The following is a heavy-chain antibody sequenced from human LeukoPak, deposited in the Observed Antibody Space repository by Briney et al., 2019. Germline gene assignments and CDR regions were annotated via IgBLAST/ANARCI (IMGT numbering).Heavy chain of an antibody. Sequence: GGSLRLSCAASGFTFSSYSMNWVRQAPGKGLEWVSYISSSSTIYYADSVKGRFTISRDNAKNSLYLQMNSLRAEDTAVYYCARDVEGRDGYNYDYYYYMDVWGKGTTVTVS. D-gene: IGHD5-24*01. CDR2: ISSSSTI. J-gene: IGHJ6*03. V-gene: IGHV3-48*01. CDR3: ARDVEGRDGYNYDYYYYMDV. CDR1: GFTFSSYS.